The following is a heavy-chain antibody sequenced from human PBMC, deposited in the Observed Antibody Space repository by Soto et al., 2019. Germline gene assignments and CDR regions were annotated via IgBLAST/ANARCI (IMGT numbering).Heavy chain of an antibody. CDR2: ISWNSGSI. D-gene: IGHD3-10*01. CDR3: AKGGTMVREAVDF. CDR1: GFTFDDYA. Sequence: EVQLVESGGGLVQPGRSLRLSCAASGFTFDDYAMHWVRQVPGKGLEWVSGISWNSGSIEYADSVKGRFTISRDNAKNSLCLQINSLRAEDTALYYCAKGGTMVREAVDFWGQGSLVTVSS. J-gene: IGHJ4*02. V-gene: IGHV3-9*01.